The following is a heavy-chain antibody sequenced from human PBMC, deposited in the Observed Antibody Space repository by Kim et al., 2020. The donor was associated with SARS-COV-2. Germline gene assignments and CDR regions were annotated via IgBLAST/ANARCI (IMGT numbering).Heavy chain of an antibody. D-gene: IGHD3-22*01. CDR1: GGSFSGYY. CDR2: INHSGST. J-gene: IGHJ4*02. V-gene: IGHV4-34*01. CDR3: ARGGGDMIVVSEPFDY. Sequence: SETLSLTCAVYGGSFSGYYWSWIRQPPGKGLEWIGEINHSGSTNYNPSLKSRVTISVDTSKNQFSLKLSSVTAADTAVYYCARGGGDMIVVSEPFDYWGQGTLVTVSS.